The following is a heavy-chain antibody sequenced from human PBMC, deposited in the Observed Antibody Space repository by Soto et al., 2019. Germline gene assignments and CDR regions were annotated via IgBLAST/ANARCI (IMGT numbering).Heavy chain of an antibody. J-gene: IGHJ4*02. CDR2: IYYTGST. D-gene: IGHD3-10*01. Sequence: QLQLQESGPGLVKPSESLSLTCTVSSDSISNSSYYWGWIRQPPGKGLEWIGSIYYTGSTYYYPSLTSRVTRSVDTSKNQFSLTLSSVTAADTAVYYCARHHLRRRGWFSYWGQGTLVTVSS. V-gene: IGHV4-39*01. CDR1: SDSISNSSYY. CDR3: ARHHLRRRGWFSY.